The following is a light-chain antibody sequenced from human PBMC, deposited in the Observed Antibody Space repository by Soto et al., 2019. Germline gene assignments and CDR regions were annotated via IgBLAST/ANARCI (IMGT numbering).Light chain of an antibody. J-gene: IGKJ3*01. CDR3: QQYGSSPPFT. Sequence: EIVLTQSPGTLSLSPGQRATLSCRASQSVSSRYLAWYQQKPGQAPRLLIYGASRSATGTPDRFSGSGSGTDFTLTISRLEPEDFAVYYCQQYGSSPPFTFGPGTKVDIK. CDR1: QSVSSRY. V-gene: IGKV3-20*01. CDR2: GAS.